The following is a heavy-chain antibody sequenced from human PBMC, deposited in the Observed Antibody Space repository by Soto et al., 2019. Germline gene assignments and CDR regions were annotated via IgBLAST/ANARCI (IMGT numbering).Heavy chain of an antibody. V-gene: IGHV4-59*08. CDR3: ARHELWGDAFDF. D-gene: IGHD1-1*01. Sequence: PSETLSLTCTVSGGSISSYYWSWIRQPPGKGLEWIGYIFFTGSTNYNPSLKSRVTISVDTPKNQFSLKLSSVTAADTAVYYCARHELWGDAFDFWGQGSMVTVSS. CDR1: GGSISSYY. CDR2: IFFTGST. J-gene: IGHJ3*01.